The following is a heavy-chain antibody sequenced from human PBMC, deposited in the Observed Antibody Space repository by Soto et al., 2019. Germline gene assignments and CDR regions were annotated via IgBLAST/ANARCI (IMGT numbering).Heavy chain of an antibody. CDR1: GFSLSSIGVG. J-gene: IGHJ4*02. CDR2: IYWDDDT. V-gene: IGHV2-5*02. CDR3: IFRLVANCGGDCSLFDK. D-gene: IGHD2-21*02. Sequence: QITLKESGPTLVKPTQTLTLTCTFSGFSLSSIGVGVGWIRQPPGKAPEWLALIYWDDDTRYRPSLKRRLTITKDTSKDQVVLTMTNVDPVDTATYYCIFRLVANCGGDCSLFDKWGQGTLVTVSS.